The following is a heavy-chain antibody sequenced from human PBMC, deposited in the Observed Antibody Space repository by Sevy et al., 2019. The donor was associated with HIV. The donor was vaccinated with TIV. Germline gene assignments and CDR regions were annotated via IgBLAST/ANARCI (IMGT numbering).Heavy chain of an antibody. J-gene: IGHJ6*02. Sequence: ASVKVSCKASGGTFSSYAISWVRQAPGQGLEWMGGIIPIFGTANYAQKFQGRATITADESTSTAYMEPTSLRSEEPXXXXXXXGGGYCSSTSCSPSYYYYGMDVWGQGTTVTVSS. D-gene: IGHD2-2*01. CDR2: IIPIFGTA. V-gene: IGHV1-69*13. CDR3: XXGGGYCSSTSCSPSYYYYGMDV. CDR1: GGTFSSYA.